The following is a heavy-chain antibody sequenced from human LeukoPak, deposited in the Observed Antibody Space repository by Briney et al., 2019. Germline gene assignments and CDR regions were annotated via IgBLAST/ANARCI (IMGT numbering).Heavy chain of an antibody. D-gene: IGHD1-26*01. CDR1: GFTFSSYS. CDR3: ARVGWGKVGATIFDY. J-gene: IGHJ4*02. Sequence: PGGSLRLSCAASGFTFSSYSMNWVRQAPGKGLEWVSYISSSSSTMYYADSVKGRFTISRDNAKNSLYLQMNSLRDEDTAVYYCARVGWGKVGATIFDYWGQGTLVTVSS. CDR2: ISSSSSTM. V-gene: IGHV3-48*02.